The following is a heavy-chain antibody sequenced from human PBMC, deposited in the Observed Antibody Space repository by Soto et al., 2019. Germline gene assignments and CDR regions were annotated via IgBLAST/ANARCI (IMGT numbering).Heavy chain of an antibody. Sequence: NPSETLSLTCTVSGGSISSYYWSWIRQPAGKGLEWIGRIYTSGSTNYNPSLKSRVTMSVDTSKNQFSLKLSSVTAADTAVYYCARDLRASSGWDYYFDYWGQGTLVTVSS. CDR2: IYTSGST. V-gene: IGHV4-4*07. CDR3: ARDLRASSGWDYYFDY. D-gene: IGHD6-19*01. J-gene: IGHJ4*02. CDR1: GGSISSYY.